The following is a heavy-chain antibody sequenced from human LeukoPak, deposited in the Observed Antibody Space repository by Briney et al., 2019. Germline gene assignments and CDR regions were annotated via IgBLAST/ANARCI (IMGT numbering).Heavy chain of an antibody. V-gene: IGHV3-9*01. CDR3: AKDRGDGYNSFDR. D-gene: IGHD5-12*01. CDR2: ISWNSGSI. J-gene: IGHJ4*02. Sequence: QPGRSLRLSCAASGFTFDDYAMHWVRQAPGKGLEWVSGISWNSGSIGYADSVKGRFTISRDNAKNSLYLQMNSLRVEDTAVYYCAKDRGDGYNSFDRWGQGTLVTVSS. CDR1: GFTFDDYA.